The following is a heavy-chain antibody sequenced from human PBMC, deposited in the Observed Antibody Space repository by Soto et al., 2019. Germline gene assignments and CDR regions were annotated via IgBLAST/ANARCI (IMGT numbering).Heavy chain of an antibody. Sequence: SETLSLTYTVSGGSLSSYWWIWIRQPPGKGLEWIGYIYYTGSTNYNPSLKSRVTISLDASKNQFSLNLNSATAADTAVYYCARGPGASGTYHYFFDYWGPGTLVTVSS. CDR2: IYYTGST. J-gene: IGHJ4*02. D-gene: IGHD3-10*01. V-gene: IGHV4-59*01. CDR3: ARGPGASGTYHYFFDY. CDR1: GGSLSSYW.